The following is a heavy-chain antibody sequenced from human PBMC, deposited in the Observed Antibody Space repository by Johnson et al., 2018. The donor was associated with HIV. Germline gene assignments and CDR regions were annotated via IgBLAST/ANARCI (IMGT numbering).Heavy chain of an antibody. Sequence: QVQLVESGGGLVKPGGSLRLSCAASGFTFRDYYMSWIRQAPGKGLGWVSYISTSGSTIYYAASVKGRFTISRDNAKNSLSLQMNSLKTEDTAVYYCARDRGIGAAGDAFDIWGQGTMVTVSS. CDR3: ARDRGIGAAGDAFDI. D-gene: IGHD6-13*01. CDR1: GFTFRDYY. V-gene: IGHV3-11*01. J-gene: IGHJ3*02. CDR2: ISTSGSTI.